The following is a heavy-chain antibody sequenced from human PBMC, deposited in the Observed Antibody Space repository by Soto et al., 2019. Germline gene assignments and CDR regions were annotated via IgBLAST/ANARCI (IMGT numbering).Heavy chain of an antibody. J-gene: IGHJ4*02. CDR1: GFTFSNAW. CDR3: TTDPRGGDFDWLLYPYYFDY. V-gene: IGHV3-15*07. D-gene: IGHD3-9*01. CDR2: IKSKTDGGTT. Sequence: GGSLRLSCAASGFTFSNAWMNWVRQAPGKGLEWVGRIKSKTDGGTTDYAAPVKGRFTISRDDSKNTLYLQMNSLKTEDTAVYYCTTDPRGGDFDWLLYPYYFDYWGQGTLVTVSS.